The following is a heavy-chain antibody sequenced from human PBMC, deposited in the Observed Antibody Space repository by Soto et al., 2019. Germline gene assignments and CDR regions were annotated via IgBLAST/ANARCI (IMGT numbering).Heavy chain of an antibody. D-gene: IGHD2-2*01. CDR1: GGSISSSSYY. V-gene: IGHV4-39*01. J-gene: IGHJ5*02. CDR2: IYYSGST. CDR3: ARRRGVVVPAAMRYWFDP. Sequence: SETLSLTCTVSGGSISSSSYYWGWIRQPPGKGLEWIGSIYYSGSTYYNPSLKSRVTISVDTSKNQFSLKLSSVTAADTAVYYCARRRGVVVPAAMRYWFDPWGQGTLVTVSS.